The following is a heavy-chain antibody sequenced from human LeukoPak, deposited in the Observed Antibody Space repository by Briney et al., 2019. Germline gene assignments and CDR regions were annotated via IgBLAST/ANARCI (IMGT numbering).Heavy chain of an antibody. CDR2: ISSSSSTI. Sequence: GGSLRLSCAASGFTFSSYSMNWVRQAPGKGLEWVSYISSSSSTIYYADSVKGRFTISRDNAKNSLYLQMNSLRAEDTAVYYCAREVTPYYWGQGTLVTVSS. CDR3: AREVTPYY. CDR1: GFTFSSYS. D-gene: IGHD2-21*02. V-gene: IGHV3-48*04. J-gene: IGHJ4*02.